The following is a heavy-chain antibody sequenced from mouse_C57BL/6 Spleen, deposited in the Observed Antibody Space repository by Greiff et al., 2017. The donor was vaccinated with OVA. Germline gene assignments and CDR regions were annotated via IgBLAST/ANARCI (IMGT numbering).Heavy chain of an antibody. CDR1: GHTFTDHT. CDR3: ARPGTLGAYYFDY. Sequence: VQLQQSDAELVKPGASVKISCKVSGHTFTDHTIHWMKQRPEQGLEWIGYIYPRDGSTKYNEKFKGKATLTADKSSSTAYMQLNSLTSEDSAVYFCARPGTLGAYYFDYWGQGTTLTVSS. J-gene: IGHJ2*01. V-gene: IGHV1-78*01. D-gene: IGHD4-1*01. CDR2: IYPRDGST.